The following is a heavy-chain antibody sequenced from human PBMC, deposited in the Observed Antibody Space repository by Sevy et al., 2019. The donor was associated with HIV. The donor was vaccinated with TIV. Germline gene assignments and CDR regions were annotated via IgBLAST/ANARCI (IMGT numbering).Heavy chain of an antibody. V-gene: IGHV4-59*01. Sequence: SETLSLTCTVSGGSISAYHWSWIRQPPGKGLEWIGYIHYTGSTKYNPPLESRVTISVDTSKNQFPLKLSSVTAADTAVYYCARAPPVRSGDDSLNWFAPWGQGTLVTVSS. J-gene: IGHJ5*02. CDR1: GGSISAYH. CDR2: IHYTGST. CDR3: ARAPPVRSGDDSLNWFAP. D-gene: IGHD5-12*01.